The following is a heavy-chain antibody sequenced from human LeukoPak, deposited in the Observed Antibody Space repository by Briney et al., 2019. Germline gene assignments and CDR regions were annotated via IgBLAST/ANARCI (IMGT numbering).Heavy chain of an antibody. CDR3: ARGASSSSAIGYYYYYMDV. CDR1: SGSISSGSYY. CDR2: MYTSGST. D-gene: IGHD6-6*01. Sequence: PSETLSLACTVSSGSISSGSYYWSWIRQPAGKGLEWIGRMYTSGSTNYNPSLKSRVTISADTSKNQFSLKLSSVTAADTAVYYCARGASSSSAIGYYYYYMDVWGKGTTVTVSS. J-gene: IGHJ6*03. V-gene: IGHV4-61*02.